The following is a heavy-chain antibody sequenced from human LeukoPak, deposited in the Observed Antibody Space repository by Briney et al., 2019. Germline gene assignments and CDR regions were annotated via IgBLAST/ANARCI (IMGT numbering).Heavy chain of an antibody. J-gene: IGHJ2*01. Sequence: KGGESLEISCKGSGYSFTRNWIGWVRQMPGKGLEWMGIIYPGDSDTRYSPSFQGQVTISADKSINTAYLQWSSLKASDTAMYYCARRVVNNRNWYFNLWGRGTLVTVSS. V-gene: IGHV5-51*01. CDR3: ARRVVNNRNWYFNL. CDR1: GYSFTRNW. CDR2: IYPGDSDT. D-gene: IGHD4-23*01.